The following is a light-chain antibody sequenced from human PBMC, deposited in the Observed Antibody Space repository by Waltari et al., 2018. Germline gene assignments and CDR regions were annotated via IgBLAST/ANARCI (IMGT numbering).Light chain of an antibody. V-gene: IGKV1-39*01. J-gene: IGKJ1*01. CDR1: QSISSY. CDR3: QQSYSTPWT. Sequence: DIQMTPSPSSLSASVGDRVTITCRASQSISSYLTWYQQKPGKAPKLLIYAASSLQSGVPSRFSGSGSETDFSRTISGLQPEDVATYYCQQSYSTPWTFGQLTKVEIK. CDR2: AAS.